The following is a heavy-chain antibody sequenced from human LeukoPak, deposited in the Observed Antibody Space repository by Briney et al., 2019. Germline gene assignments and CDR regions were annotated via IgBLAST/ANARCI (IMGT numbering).Heavy chain of an antibody. Sequence: GGSLRLSCAASGFTVSSNYMSWVRQAPGKGLEWVSVIYSGGSTYYADSVKGRFTISRDNSKNTLYLQMNSLRAEDTAVYYCARGPYYDSSGYYFPKYFRHWGQGTLATVSS. V-gene: IGHV3-53*01. J-gene: IGHJ1*01. CDR1: GFTVSSNY. CDR3: ARGPYYDSSGYYFPKYFRH. CDR2: IYSGGST. D-gene: IGHD3-22*01.